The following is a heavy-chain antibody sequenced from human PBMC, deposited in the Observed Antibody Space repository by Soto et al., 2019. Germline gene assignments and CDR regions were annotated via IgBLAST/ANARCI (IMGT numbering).Heavy chain of an antibody. CDR1: GFTFTNAW. CDR3: TTGLAAAVYYFDY. CDR2: IKSNTDGGTT. J-gene: IGHJ4*02. Sequence: EVQLVESGGGLVKPGGSLRLSCAVSGFTFTNAWMSWVRQAPGKGLEWVGRIKSNTDGGTTGYAAPVKGRFTISRDDSKKTLYLQMSSLTPDDTAVYYCTTGLAAAVYYFDYWGQGTLVTVSS. D-gene: IGHD6-13*01. V-gene: IGHV3-15*01.